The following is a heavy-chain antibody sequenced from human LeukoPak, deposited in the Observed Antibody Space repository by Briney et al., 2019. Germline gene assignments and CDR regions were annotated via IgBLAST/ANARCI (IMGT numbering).Heavy chain of an antibody. CDR1: GYTFTSYG. CDR3: ARVPDDCGDRHYGDY. Sequence: ASVKVSCKASGYTFTSYGISWVRQAPGQGLEWMGWISAYNGNTNYAQKLQGRVTMTTDTSTSTAYMELRSLRSDDTAVYYCARVPDDCGDRHYGDYWGQGTLVTVSS. V-gene: IGHV1-18*04. CDR2: ISAYNGNT. J-gene: IGHJ4*02. D-gene: IGHD4-17*01.